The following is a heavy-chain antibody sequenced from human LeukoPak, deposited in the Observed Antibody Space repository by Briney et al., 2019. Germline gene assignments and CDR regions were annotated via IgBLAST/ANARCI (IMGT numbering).Heavy chain of an antibody. CDR3: AKASYSTGWDYGMDV. D-gene: IGHD6-19*01. Sequence: GGSLRLSCAASRFSFSRYAMSWVRQAPGKGLEWVSAISGSGGSTYYVDSVKGRFTISRDNSKYTLYLQMNSLRAEDTAVYYCAKASYSTGWDYGMDVWGQGTTVTVSS. CDR1: RFSFSRYA. CDR2: ISGSGGST. V-gene: IGHV3-23*01. J-gene: IGHJ6*02.